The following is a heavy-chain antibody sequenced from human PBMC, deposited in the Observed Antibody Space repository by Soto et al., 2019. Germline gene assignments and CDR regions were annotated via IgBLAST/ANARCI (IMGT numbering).Heavy chain of an antibody. CDR3: ARHVNIAVAGTGFDY. Sequence: ASETLSHTCTVSGSISGYYWSWIRRPPGKGLEWIGYIYYSGSTNYNPSLKSRVTISVDTSKNQLSLKVNSVTAADTAVYYCARHVNIAVAGTGFDYWGQGTPVTVSS. J-gene: IGHJ4*02. D-gene: IGHD6-19*01. CDR2: IYYSGST. CDR1: GSISGYY. V-gene: IGHV4-59*08.